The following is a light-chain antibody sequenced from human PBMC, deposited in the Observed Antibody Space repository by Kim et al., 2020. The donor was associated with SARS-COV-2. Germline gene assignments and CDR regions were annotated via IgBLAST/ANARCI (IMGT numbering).Light chain of an antibody. V-gene: IGKV3-15*01. Sequence: VSPEERATLSCRASQSVSSNLAWYQQKPGQAPRLLIYGASTRATGIPARFSDSGSGTEFTLTISSLQSEDFAVYYCQQYNSWPWTFGQGTKVDIK. CDR2: GAS. J-gene: IGKJ1*01. CDR1: QSVSSN. CDR3: QQYNSWPWT.